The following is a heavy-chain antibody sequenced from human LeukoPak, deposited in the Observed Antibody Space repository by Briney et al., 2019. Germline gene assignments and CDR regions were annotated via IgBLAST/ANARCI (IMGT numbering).Heavy chain of an antibody. CDR1: GYTFTSYG. Sequence: ASVKVSCKASGYTFTSYGISWVRQAPGQGLEWMGWISAYNGNTNYAQKLQGRVTMTTDTSTSTAYMELRSLRSDDTAVYYCARARYYDFWSGWEIDYWGQGTLDTVSS. D-gene: IGHD3-3*01. CDR3: ARARYYDFWSGWEIDY. CDR2: ISAYNGNT. J-gene: IGHJ4*02. V-gene: IGHV1-18*01.